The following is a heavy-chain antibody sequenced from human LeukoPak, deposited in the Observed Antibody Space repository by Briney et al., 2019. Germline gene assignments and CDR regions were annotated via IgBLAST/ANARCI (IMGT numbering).Heavy chain of an antibody. CDR1: GYSISSGYY. V-gene: IGHV4-38-2*01. CDR3: AAHRPPGYCSGGSCYSRGYFDY. D-gene: IGHD2-15*01. CDR2: IYHSGST. J-gene: IGHJ4*02. Sequence: PSETLSLTCAVSGYSISSGYYWGWIRQPPGKGLEWIGSIYHSGSTYYNPSLKSRVTISVDTSKNQFSLKLSSVTAADTAVYYCAAHRPPGYCSGGSCYSRGYFDYWGQGTRVTVSS.